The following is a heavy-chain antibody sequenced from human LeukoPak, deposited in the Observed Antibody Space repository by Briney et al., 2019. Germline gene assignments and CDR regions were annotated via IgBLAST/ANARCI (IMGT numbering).Heavy chain of an antibody. D-gene: IGHD6-19*01. V-gene: IGHV3-74*01. CDR3: ARLTPVAVAGTRVGKIYYYMDV. Sequence: GGSLRLSCAASGFTFSSYWMHWVRQAPGKGLVWVSRINSDGSSTSYADSVKGRFTISRDNAKNTLYLQMNSLRAEDTAVYYCARLTPVAVAGTRVGKIYYYMDVWGKGTTVTVSS. CDR2: INSDGSST. J-gene: IGHJ6*03. CDR1: GFTFSSYW.